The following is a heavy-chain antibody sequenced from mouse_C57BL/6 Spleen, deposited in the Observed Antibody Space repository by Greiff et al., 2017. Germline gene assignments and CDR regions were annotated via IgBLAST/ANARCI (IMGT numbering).Heavy chain of an antibody. V-gene: IGHV1-42*01. CDR2: IIPSTGGT. CDR3: AREGLGAMDY. D-gene: IGHD3-3*01. J-gene: IGHJ4*01. CDR1: GYSFTGYY. Sequence: VQLQQSGPELVKPGASVKISCKASGYSFTGYYMNWVKQSPENSLEWIGEIIPSTGGTTYNQKFKAKATLTVDKSSSTAYMQLKSLTSEDSAVYYCAREGLGAMDYWGQGTSVTVSS.